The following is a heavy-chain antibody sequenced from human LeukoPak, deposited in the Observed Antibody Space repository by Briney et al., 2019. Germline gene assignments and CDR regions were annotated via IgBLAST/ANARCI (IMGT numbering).Heavy chain of an antibody. Sequence: GGSLRLSCAASGFTVSSNYMSWVRQAPGKGLEWVSVIYSGGSTYYADPVKGRFTISRDNSKNTLYLQMNSLRAEDTAVYYCAREMAAGHYHDAFDIWGQGTMVTVSS. D-gene: IGHD6-13*01. J-gene: IGHJ3*02. V-gene: IGHV3-66*01. CDR2: IYSGGST. CDR3: AREMAAGHYHDAFDI. CDR1: GFTVSSNY.